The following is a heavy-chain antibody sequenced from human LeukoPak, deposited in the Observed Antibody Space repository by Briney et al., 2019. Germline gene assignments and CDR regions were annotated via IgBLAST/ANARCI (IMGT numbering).Heavy chain of an antibody. D-gene: IGHD6-19*01. Sequence: GGSLRLSCAASGSTFSSYGMHWVRQAPGKGLEWVAFIRYDGSNKYYADSVKGRFTISRDNSKNTLYLQMNSLRAEDTAVYYCAKDRIAVAEYFDYWGQGTLVTVSS. CDR2: IRYDGSNK. CDR1: GSTFSSYG. V-gene: IGHV3-30*02. CDR3: AKDRIAVAEYFDY. J-gene: IGHJ4*02.